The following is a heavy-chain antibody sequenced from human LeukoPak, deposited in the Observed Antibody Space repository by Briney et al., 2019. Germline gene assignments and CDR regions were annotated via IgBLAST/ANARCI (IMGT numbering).Heavy chain of an antibody. CDR3: AKPRTTGLGWAQFDY. D-gene: IGHD2-8*02. J-gene: IGHJ4*02. CDR1: GFTFSSFA. Sequence: GGSLRLSCAASGFTFSSFAMTWVRQAPGKGLEWVSGFDGNGPNTYYADSVKGRWTISRDNSRNTLYLEMNSLRPEDTAIYYCAKPRTTGLGWAQFDYWGQGSLVTVSA. V-gene: IGHV3-23*01. CDR2: FDGNGPNT.